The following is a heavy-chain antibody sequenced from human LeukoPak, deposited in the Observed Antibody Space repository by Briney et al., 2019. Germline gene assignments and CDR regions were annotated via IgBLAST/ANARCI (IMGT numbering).Heavy chain of an antibody. D-gene: IGHD6-13*01. CDR3: ARGPQYSSSWYYWYFDL. V-gene: IGHV3-7*03. CDR2: IKQDGSEK. CDR1: GFTFSSYW. Sequence: GGSLRLSCAASGFTFSSYWMSWVRQAPGKGLEWVANIKQDGSEKYYVDSAKGRFTISRDNAKNSLYLQMNSLRAEDTAVYYCARGPQYSSSWYYWYFDLWGRGTLVTVSS. J-gene: IGHJ2*01.